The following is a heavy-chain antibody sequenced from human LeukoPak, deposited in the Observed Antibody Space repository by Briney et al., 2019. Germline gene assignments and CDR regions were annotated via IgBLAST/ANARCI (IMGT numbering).Heavy chain of an antibody. CDR3: ATVATVVY. V-gene: IGHV1-2*02. J-gene: IGHJ4*02. D-gene: IGHD4-23*01. Sequence: GASVKVSCKASGYTFTGYYMHWVRQAPGQGLEWMGWINPNSGGTNYAQKFQGRVTMTEDTSTDTAYMELSSLRSEDTAVYYCATVATVVYWGQGTLVTVSS. CDR2: INPNSGGT. CDR1: GYTFTGYY.